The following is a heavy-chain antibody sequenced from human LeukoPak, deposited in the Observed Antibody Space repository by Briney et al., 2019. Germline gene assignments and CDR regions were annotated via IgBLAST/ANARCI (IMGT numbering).Heavy chain of an antibody. Sequence: GGSLRLSCAASGFTFSSYGMHWVRQAPGKGLEWVAVIWYVGSNKYYADSVKGRFTISRDNSKNTLYLQMNSLRAEDTAVYYCARDGGSGWYFDYWGQGTLVTVSS. CDR3: ARDGGSGWYFDY. J-gene: IGHJ4*02. V-gene: IGHV3-33*08. CDR2: IWYVGSNK. D-gene: IGHD6-19*01. CDR1: GFTFSSYG.